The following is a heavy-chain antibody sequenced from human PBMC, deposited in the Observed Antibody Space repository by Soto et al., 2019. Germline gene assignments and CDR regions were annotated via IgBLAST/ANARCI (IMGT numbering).Heavy chain of an antibody. CDR3: AKNGQPPYYYYGMDV. Sequence: SVKVSCKASGGTFSSYAISWVRQAPGQGLEWMGGIIPIFGTANYAQKVQGRVTMTIDTSTYTAHMELRSLTSDDTAIYYCAKNGQPPYYYYGMDVWGQGTTVTVSS. D-gene: IGHD2-8*01. CDR1: GGTFSSYA. V-gene: IGHV1-69*05. CDR2: IIPIFGTA. J-gene: IGHJ6*02.